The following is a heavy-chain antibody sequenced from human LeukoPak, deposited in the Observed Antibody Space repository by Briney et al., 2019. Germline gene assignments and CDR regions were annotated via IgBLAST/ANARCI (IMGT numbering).Heavy chain of an antibody. J-gene: IGHJ5*02. D-gene: IGHD3-22*01. V-gene: IGHV1-18*04. CDR1: GYTFTSYG. CDR3: ARDKYYYDSSGYYFDNWFDP. Sequence: ASVKVSRKASGYTFTSYGISWVRQAPGQGLEWMGWISAYNGNTNHAQKLQGRVTMTTDTSTSTAYMELRSLRSDDTAVYDCARDKYYYDSSGYYFDNWFDPWGQGTLVTVSS. CDR2: ISAYNGNT.